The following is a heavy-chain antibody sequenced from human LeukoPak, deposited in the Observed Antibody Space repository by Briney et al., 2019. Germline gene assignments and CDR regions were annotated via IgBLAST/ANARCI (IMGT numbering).Heavy chain of an antibody. V-gene: IGHV4-59*08. D-gene: IGHD3-3*02. J-gene: IGHJ5*02. CDR3: ARTSIFGVVRFGP. Sequence: SETLSLTCTVSGGSISSYYWSWIRQPPGKGLEWIGYINYSGSTNYNPSLKSRVTISIDTSKNQFSLKLSSVTAADTAVYYCARTSIFGVVRFGPWGQGTLVTVSS. CDR2: INYSGST. CDR1: GGSISSYY.